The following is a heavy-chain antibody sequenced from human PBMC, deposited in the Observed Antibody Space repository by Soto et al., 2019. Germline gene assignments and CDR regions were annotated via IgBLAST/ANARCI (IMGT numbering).Heavy chain of an antibody. CDR1: GGSISSSSYY. J-gene: IGHJ6*02. D-gene: IGHD3-22*01. CDR2: IYYSGST. Sequence: SETLSLTCSVFGGSISSSSYYRGWIRQPPGKGLEWIGSIYYSGSTYYNPSLKSRVTISVDASKNQFSLKLSSVTAADTAVYYCARRLYYDSSGFEGGGMDVWGQGTTVTVSS. V-gene: IGHV4-39*01. CDR3: ARRLYYDSSGFEGGGMDV.